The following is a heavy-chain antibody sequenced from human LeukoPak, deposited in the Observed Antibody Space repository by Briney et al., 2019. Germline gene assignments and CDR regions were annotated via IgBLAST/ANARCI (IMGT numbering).Heavy chain of an antibody. CDR2: INAGNGNT. J-gene: IGHJ4*02. Sequence: ASVKVSCKASGYTFTGYYMLWVRQAPGQRLEWMGWINAGNGNTKYSQKFQGRVTITRDTSASTAYMELSSLRSEDTAVYYCATELRYFDWLLSDWGQGTLVTVSS. CDR1: GYTFTGYY. V-gene: IGHV1-3*01. D-gene: IGHD3-9*01. CDR3: ATELRYFDWLLSD.